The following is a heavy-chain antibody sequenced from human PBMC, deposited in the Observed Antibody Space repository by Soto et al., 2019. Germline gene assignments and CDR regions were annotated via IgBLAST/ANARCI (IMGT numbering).Heavy chain of an antibody. CDR3: ARDFRLMVGGAGFDY. D-gene: IGHD3-10*01. J-gene: IGHJ4*02. CDR1: GLSVSNNY. V-gene: IGHV3-66*01. Sequence: EVQLVESGGGLVQPGGSLRLSCAPSGLSVSNNYMSWVRQAPGKGLEWVSVIYSGGTTHYAGSVKGRFTISRDIFKNMLYLQMNNLSAEDTAVYYCARDFRLMVGGAGFDYWGQGISVTVSS. CDR2: IYSGGTT.